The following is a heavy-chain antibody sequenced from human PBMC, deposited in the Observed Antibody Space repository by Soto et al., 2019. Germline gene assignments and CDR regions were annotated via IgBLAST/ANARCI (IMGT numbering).Heavy chain of an antibody. J-gene: IGHJ3*02. D-gene: IGHD1-1*01. CDR3: ARAIRSVRRRGRTTATFDI. CDR2: IYSSGST. V-gene: IGHV4-31*03. CDR1: GGSIKSNDYY. Sequence: QVQLQESGPGLVKPSQTLSLTCTVSGGSIKSNDYYWNWIRQHPEKGLEWIGYIYSSGSTYYNPSPKGRVSGSVDTSKNHFYLWLTSVTAADRAVYYGARAIRSVRRRGRTTATFDIWGQGTLVSVSS.